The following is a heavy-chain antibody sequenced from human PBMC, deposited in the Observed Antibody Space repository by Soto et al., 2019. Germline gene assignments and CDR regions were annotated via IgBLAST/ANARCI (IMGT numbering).Heavy chain of an antibody. Sequence: EVQLLESGGGLVQPGGSLRLSCAASGFTFSSYAMSWVRQAPGKGLGWVSAISGSGGSTYYADSVKGRFTISRDNSKNTLYLQMNSLRAEDTAVYYCAKDSLGGRITMVRGVIVERWGQGTLVTVSS. CDR3: AKDSLGGRITMVRGVIVER. D-gene: IGHD3-10*01. CDR1: GFTFSSYA. J-gene: IGHJ4*02. CDR2: ISGSGGST. V-gene: IGHV3-23*01.